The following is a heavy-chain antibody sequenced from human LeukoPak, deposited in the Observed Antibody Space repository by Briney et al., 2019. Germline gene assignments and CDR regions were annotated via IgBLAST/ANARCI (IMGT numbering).Heavy chain of an antibody. CDR1: GFTFSSYS. V-gene: IGHV3-21*01. D-gene: IGHD3-10*01. CDR2: ISSSSTYI. Sequence: GGPLRLSCAASGFTFSSYSMNWVRQAPGKGLEWVSSISSSSTYIYYADSVKGRFTISRDNAKNSLYLQMNSLRAGDTAVYYCAKSNGYGLVDIWGQGTMVTVSS. J-gene: IGHJ3*02. CDR3: AKSNGYGLVDI.